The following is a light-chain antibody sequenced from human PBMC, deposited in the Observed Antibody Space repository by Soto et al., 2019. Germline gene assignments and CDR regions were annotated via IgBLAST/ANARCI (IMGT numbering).Light chain of an antibody. J-gene: IGLJ1*01. CDR1: SRDIANYNL. CDR3: CTYAGSSTYV. CDR2: EVT. Sequence: QSVLTQPDSVSGSLGQSITISCTGTSRDIANYNLVSWYQQHPGKAPKLLIYEVTKRPSGVSSRFFGSKSGKTASLTISGLQADDEADYHCCTYAGSSTYVFGTGTKLTVL. V-gene: IGLV2-23*02.